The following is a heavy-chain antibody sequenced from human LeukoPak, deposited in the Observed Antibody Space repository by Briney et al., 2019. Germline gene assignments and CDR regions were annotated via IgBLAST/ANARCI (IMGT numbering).Heavy chain of an antibody. V-gene: IGHV1-24*01. CDR3: ATNSYYDFWSGYYKSPYY. CDR1: GYTLTELS. J-gene: IGHJ4*02. Sequence: ASVKVSCKVSGYTLTELSMHWVRQAPGKGLGWMGGFDPEDGETIYAQKFQGRVTMTEDTSTDTAYMELSSLRSEDTAVYYCATNSYYDFWSGYYKSPYYWGQGTLVTVSS. CDR2: FDPEDGET. D-gene: IGHD3-3*01.